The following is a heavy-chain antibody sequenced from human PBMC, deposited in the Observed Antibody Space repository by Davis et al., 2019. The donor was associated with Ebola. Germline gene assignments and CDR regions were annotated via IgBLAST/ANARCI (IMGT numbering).Heavy chain of an antibody. CDR2: INHSGST. CDR1: GGSFSGYY. V-gene: IGHV4-34*01. J-gene: IGHJ4*02. CDR3: ARGISGWYGVLPDY. Sequence: MPSETLSLTCAVYGGSFSGYYWRWIRQPPGKGLEWIGEINHSGSTNYNPSLKSRVTISVDTSKNQFSLSLSSVTAADTAVYFCARGISGWYGVLPDYWGQGTLVTVSS. D-gene: IGHD6-19*01.